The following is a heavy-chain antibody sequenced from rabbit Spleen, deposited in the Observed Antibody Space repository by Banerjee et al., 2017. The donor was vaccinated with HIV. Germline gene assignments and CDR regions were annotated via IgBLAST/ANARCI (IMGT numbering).Heavy chain of an antibody. Sequence: QLVESGGGLVKPGASLTLTCIASGFAFTTYYMSWVRQAPGKGLEWIGSIDPVFGIANYASWVNGRFTISRDNAQNTVDLQINSLTAADTATYFCARDYNSGWDLWGPGTLVTVS. CDR3: ARDYNSGWDL. D-gene: IGHD4-1*01. V-gene: IGHV1S7*01. CDR2: IDPVFGIA. CDR1: GFAFTTYY. J-gene: IGHJ4*01.